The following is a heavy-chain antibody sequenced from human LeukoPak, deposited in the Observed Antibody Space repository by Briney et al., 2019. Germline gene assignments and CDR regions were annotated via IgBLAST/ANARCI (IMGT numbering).Heavy chain of an antibody. CDR3: TTEYDFWSGYDPYNWFDP. Sequence: GGSLRLSCAASGFTFSNYWMSWVRQAPGKGLEWVGRIKSKTDGGTTDYAAPVKGRFTISRDDSKNTLYLQMNSLKTEDTAVYYCTTEYDFWSGYDPYNWFDPWGQGTLVTVSS. D-gene: IGHD3-3*01. J-gene: IGHJ5*02. V-gene: IGHV3-15*01. CDR2: IKSKTDGGTT. CDR1: GFTFSNYW.